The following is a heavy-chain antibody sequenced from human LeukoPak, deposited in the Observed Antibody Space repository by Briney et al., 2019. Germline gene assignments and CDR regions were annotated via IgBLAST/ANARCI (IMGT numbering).Heavy chain of an antibody. CDR2: IYHSGST. V-gene: IGHV4-4*02. J-gene: IGHJ4*02. D-gene: IGHD1-26*01. CDR3: ARVAFVGATTDEPLDY. CDR1: GGSISCSNW. Sequence: SETLSLTCAVSGGSISCSNWWSWVRQPPGKGLEWIGEIYHSGSTNYNPSLKSRVTISVDKSKNQFSLKLSSVTAADTAVYYCARVAFVGATTDEPLDYWGQGTLVTVSS.